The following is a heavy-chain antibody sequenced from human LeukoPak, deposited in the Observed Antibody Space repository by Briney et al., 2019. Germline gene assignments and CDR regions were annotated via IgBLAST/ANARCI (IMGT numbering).Heavy chain of an antibody. Sequence: SETLSLTCTVSGGSISSYYWSWIRQPAGKGLEWIGRVYTSGSTNYNPSLKSRVTMSVDTSKNQFSLKLSSVTAADTAVYYCARADDPYGDRTYYFDYWGQGTLVTVSS. CDR2: VYTSGST. V-gene: IGHV4-4*07. CDR1: GGSISSYY. CDR3: ARADDPYGDRTYYFDY. D-gene: IGHD4-17*01. J-gene: IGHJ4*02.